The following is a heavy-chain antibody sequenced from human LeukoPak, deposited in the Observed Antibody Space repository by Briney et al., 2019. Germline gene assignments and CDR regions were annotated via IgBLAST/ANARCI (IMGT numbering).Heavy chain of an antibody. D-gene: IGHD5-12*01. CDR2: INHSGST. V-gene: IGHV4-34*01. Sequence: SETLSLTCAVYGXXFSGYXWSWIRQPPXKGLEWIGEINHSGSTNYNPSLKSRVTISVDTSKNQFSLKLSSVTAADTAVYYCARGRGADYWGQGTLVTVSS. CDR1: GXXFSGYX. CDR3: ARGRGADY. J-gene: IGHJ4*02.